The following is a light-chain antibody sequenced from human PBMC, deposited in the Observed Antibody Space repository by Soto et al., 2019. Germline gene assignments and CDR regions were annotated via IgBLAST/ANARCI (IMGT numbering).Light chain of an antibody. CDR1: TSNIGAPYD. J-gene: IGLJ1*01. CDR3: SSYTNINTRACV. CDR2: GDN. V-gene: IGLV1-40*01. Sequence: QSVLAQPPSVSGAPGQRVSISCTGSTSNIGAPYDVHWYQHLPGTAPKLLIYGDNNRPSGVPDRFSGSKSGTSASLAITRLQAEDEAEYYCSSYTNINTRACVFGTGTKVTVL.